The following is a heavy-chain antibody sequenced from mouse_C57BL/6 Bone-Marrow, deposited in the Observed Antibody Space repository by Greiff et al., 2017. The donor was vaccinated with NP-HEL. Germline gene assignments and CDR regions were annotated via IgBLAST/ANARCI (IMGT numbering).Heavy chain of an antibody. J-gene: IGHJ4*01. CDR2: INPNYGTT. CDR3: ARTPHYSNYFYAMDY. CDR1: GYSFTDYN. V-gene: IGHV1-39*01. Sequence: VQLKESGPELVKPGASVKISCKASGYSFTDYNMNWVKQSNGKSLEWIGVINPNYGTTSYNQKFKGKATLTVDQSSSTAYMQLNSLTSEDSAVYYCARTPHYSNYFYAMDYWGQGTSVTVSS. D-gene: IGHD2-5*01.